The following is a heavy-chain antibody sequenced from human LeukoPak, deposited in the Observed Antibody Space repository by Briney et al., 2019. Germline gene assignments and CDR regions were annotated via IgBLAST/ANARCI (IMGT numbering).Heavy chain of an antibody. CDR1: GGSISSGGYY. Sequence: SSQTLSLTCTVSGGSISSGGYYWSWIRQPPGKGLEWIGYIYHSGSTYYNPSLKSRVTISVDRSKNQFSLKLSSVTAADTAVYYCARDLWRGCSSTSCYSPLFDYWGQGTLVTVSS. CDR2: IYHSGST. CDR3: ARDLWRGCSSTSCYSPLFDY. J-gene: IGHJ4*02. V-gene: IGHV4-30-2*01. D-gene: IGHD2-2*02.